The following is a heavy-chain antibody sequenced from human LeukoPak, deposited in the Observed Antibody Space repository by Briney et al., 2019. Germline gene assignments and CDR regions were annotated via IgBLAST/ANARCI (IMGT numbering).Heavy chain of an antibody. J-gene: IGHJ4*02. D-gene: IGHD6-6*01. Sequence: PGGSLRLSCAASGFTFSSYWMTWVRQAPGKGLEWVGFIRSKAYGGTTEYAASVKGRFTISRDDSKSIAYLQMNSLKTEDTAVYYCTRGDSIAAPTNWGQGTLVTVSS. CDR1: GFTFSSYW. V-gene: IGHV3-49*04. CDR2: IRSKAYGGTT. CDR3: TRGDSIAAPTN.